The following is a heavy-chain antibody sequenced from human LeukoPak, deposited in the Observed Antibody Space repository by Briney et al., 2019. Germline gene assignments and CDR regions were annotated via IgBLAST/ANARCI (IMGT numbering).Heavy chain of an antibody. CDR2: INWSGGRT. V-gene: IGHV3-20*04. CDR1: GFTFDDYG. D-gene: IGHD3-16*01. Sequence: GGSLRLSCAASGFTFDDYGMSWVRQAPGKGLEWVSGINWSGGRTGYADSVKGRLTISRDNAKNSLYLQMNSLRGEDTALYYCARDGGLYGMDVWGQGTTVTVSS. J-gene: IGHJ6*02. CDR3: ARDGGLYGMDV.